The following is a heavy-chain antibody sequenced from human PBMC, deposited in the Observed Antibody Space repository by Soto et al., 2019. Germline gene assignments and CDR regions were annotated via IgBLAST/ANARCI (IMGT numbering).Heavy chain of an antibody. CDR2: TRNKANSYTT. J-gene: IGHJ3*02. CDR3: ARESLVSAAMLTMYAFDI. V-gene: IGHV3-72*01. CDR1: GFTFSDHY. Sequence: EVELVESGGGLGQPGGSLRLSCAASGFTFSDHYMDWVRQAPGKGLEWVGRTRNKANSYTTEYAASVKGRFTISRDDSKNSLYLQMNSLKTEDTAVYYCARESLVSAAMLTMYAFDIWGQGTMVTVSS. D-gene: IGHD2-2*01.